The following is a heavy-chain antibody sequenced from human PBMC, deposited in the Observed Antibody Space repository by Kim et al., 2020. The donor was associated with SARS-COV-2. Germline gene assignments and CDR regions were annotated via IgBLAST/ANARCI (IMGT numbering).Heavy chain of an antibody. CDR3: AREFREEMATINQYFDY. V-gene: IGHV3-20*04. CDR2: INWNGGST. J-gene: IGHJ4*02. D-gene: IGHD5-12*01. CDR1: GFTFDDYG. Sequence: GGSLRLSCAASGFTFDDYGMSWVRQAPGKGLEWVSGINWNGGSTGYADSVKGRFTISRDNAKNSLYLQMNSLRAEDTALYYCAREFREEMATINQYFDYWGQGTLVTVSS.